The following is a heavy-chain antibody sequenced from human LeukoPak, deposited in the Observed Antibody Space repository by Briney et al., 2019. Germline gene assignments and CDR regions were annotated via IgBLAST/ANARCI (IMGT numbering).Heavy chain of an antibody. D-gene: IGHD3-9*01. CDR1: GFTFSSYG. CDR2: IRYDGSNK. Sequence: PGGSLRLSCAASGFTFSSYGMHWVRQAPGKGLEWVAFIRYDGSNKYYADSVKGRFTISRDNSKNTLYLQMNSLRAEDTAVYYCAREAYYDILTGLGGWFDPWGQGTLVTVSS. J-gene: IGHJ5*02. V-gene: IGHV3-30*02. CDR3: AREAYYDILTGLGGWFDP.